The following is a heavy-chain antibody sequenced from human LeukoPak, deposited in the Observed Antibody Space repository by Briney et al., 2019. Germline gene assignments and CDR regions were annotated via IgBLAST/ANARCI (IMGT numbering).Heavy chain of an antibody. Sequence: GASLRLSCAASGFTFSNYAMSWVRQAPGKGLEWVSAVSGRDDSTYYADPVKGRFTISRDTSKNTLYLRMNSLRAEDTAVYYCAKWGDYDILTGYYDSDYWGQGTLVTVSS. CDR1: GFTFSNYA. CDR2: VSGRDDST. J-gene: IGHJ4*02. CDR3: AKWGDYDILTGYYDSDY. V-gene: IGHV3-23*01. D-gene: IGHD3-9*01.